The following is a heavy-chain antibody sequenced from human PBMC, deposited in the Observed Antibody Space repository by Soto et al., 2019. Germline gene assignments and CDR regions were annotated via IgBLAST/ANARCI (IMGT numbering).Heavy chain of an antibody. Sequence: GGSLRLSCVASGFTFSIYTMNWVRQAPGRGLEWVSAISGSGGSTYYADSVKGRFTISRDNSKNTLYLQMNSLRAEDTAVYYCAKDRSSSGWTLPGFWGQGTLVTVSS. D-gene: IGHD6-19*01. CDR3: AKDRSSSGWTLPGF. CDR1: GFTFSIYT. V-gene: IGHV3-23*01. CDR2: ISGSGGST. J-gene: IGHJ4*02.